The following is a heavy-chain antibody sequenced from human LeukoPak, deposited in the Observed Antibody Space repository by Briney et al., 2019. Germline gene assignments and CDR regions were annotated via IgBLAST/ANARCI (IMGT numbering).Heavy chain of an antibody. J-gene: IGHJ5*02. CDR3: ARSSAAEGPTHNWFDP. CDR1: AGSISSSPNY. CDR2: IYYSGDT. Sequence: SETLSLTCSVSAGSISSSPNYWGWIRQPPGKGLEWIGSIYYSGDTYYKPSLRSRVTISVDTSKNQFSLKLTSVTAADTAVYYCARSSAAEGPTHNWFDPWGQGTLVTVPS. V-gene: IGHV4-39*01. D-gene: IGHD6-13*01.